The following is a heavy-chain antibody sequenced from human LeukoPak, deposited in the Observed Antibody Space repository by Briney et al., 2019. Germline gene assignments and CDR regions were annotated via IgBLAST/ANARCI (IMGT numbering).Heavy chain of an antibody. D-gene: IGHD6-13*01. Sequence: ASVKVSCKASVYTFTGYYMHWVRQAPGQGLEWMGWINPNSGGTNYAQKFQGRVTMTRDTSISTAYMELSRLRSDDTAVYYCARQRASIAAAGTVDYWGQGTLVTVSS. CDR1: VYTFTGYY. J-gene: IGHJ4*02. CDR2: INPNSGGT. CDR3: ARQRASIAAAGTVDY. V-gene: IGHV1-2*02.